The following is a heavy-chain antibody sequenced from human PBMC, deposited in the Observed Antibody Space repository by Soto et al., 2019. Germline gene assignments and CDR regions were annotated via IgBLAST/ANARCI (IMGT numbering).Heavy chain of an antibody. CDR3: ARGKQWPVGY. CDR1: GFTFSSYA. Sequence: QVQLVESGGGVVQPGRSLRLSCAASGFTFSSYAMHWVRQAPGKGLEWVAVISYDGSNKYYADSVKGRFTISRDNSKNTLYLQMNSLRAEDTAVYYCARGKQWPVGYWGQGTLVTVSS. J-gene: IGHJ4*02. V-gene: IGHV3-30-3*01. D-gene: IGHD6-19*01. CDR2: ISYDGSNK.